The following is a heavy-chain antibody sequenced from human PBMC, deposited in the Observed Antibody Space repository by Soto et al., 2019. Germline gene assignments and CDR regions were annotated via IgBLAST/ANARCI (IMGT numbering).Heavy chain of an antibody. CDR2: ITPFSGDV. V-gene: IGHV1-45*02. J-gene: IGHJ5*02. CDR1: GNTFTYRY. CDR3: AGGGAGSGPFTWELPDP. Sequence: QMQLVQSGAEVKKTGSTVTVSCKALGNTFTYRYLHWVRQAPGQALEWMGWITPFSGDVHYAQKFKERVTITRDRSINTAYMRMSSLRSEDTAMYYCAGGGAGSGPFTWELPDPWGQGTLVTVSS. D-gene: IGHD1-26*01.